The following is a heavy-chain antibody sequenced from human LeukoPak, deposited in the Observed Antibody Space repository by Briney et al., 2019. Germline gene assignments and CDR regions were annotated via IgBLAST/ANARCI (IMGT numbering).Heavy chain of an antibody. CDR1: GFTFDDYA. CDR2: ISWNSGSI. Sequence: GRSLRLSCAASGFTFDDYAMHWVRQAPGKGLEWVSGISWNSGSIGYADSVKGRFTISRDNAKNSLYLQMNSLRAEDTALYYCAKDISTTGTTSGCGYWGQGTLVTVSS. CDR3: AKDISTTGTTSGCGY. V-gene: IGHV3-9*01. J-gene: IGHJ4*02. D-gene: IGHD1-7*01.